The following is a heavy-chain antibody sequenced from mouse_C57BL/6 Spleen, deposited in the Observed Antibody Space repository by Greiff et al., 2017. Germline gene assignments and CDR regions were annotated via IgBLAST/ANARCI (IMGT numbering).Heavy chain of an antibody. CDR1: GFTFSDYG. Sequence: EVMLVESGGGLVKPGGSLKLSCAASGFTFSDYGMHWVRQAPEKGLEWVAYISSGSSTIYYADTVKGRFTISRDNAKHTLFLHMTSLRSEDTAMYYCARVYYYGSSPYAMDYWGQGTSVTV. CDR2: ISSGSSTI. J-gene: IGHJ4*01. CDR3: ARVYYYGSSPYAMDY. D-gene: IGHD1-1*01. V-gene: IGHV5-17*01.